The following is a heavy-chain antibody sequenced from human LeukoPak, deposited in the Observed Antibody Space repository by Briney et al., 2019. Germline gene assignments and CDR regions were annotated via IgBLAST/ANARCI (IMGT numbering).Heavy chain of an antibody. CDR3: ARLSVTTGWFDP. D-gene: IGHD4-17*01. J-gene: IGHJ5*02. Sequence: SETLSLTCTVSGGSISSYYWSWIRQPPGKGLEWIGYIYYSVSTNYNPSLKSRVTISVDTSKNQFSLKLSSVTAADTAVYYCARLSVTTGWFDPWGQGTLVTVSS. CDR1: GGSISSYY. CDR2: IYYSVST. V-gene: IGHV4-59*01.